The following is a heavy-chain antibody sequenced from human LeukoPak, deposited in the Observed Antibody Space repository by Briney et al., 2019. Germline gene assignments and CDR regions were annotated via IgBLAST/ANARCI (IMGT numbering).Heavy chain of an antibody. V-gene: IGHV1-69*04. Sequence: ASARVSCKASGVTFSTYAISWVRRAPGQGLEWRGRIIPILAVANSAQTFQCRVTITADKSTSTAYMELSSLRSEDTAVYYCARVGSSWYYYYYGMDVWGQGTTVTVSS. J-gene: IGHJ6*02. CDR3: ARVGSSWYYYYYGMDV. CDR2: IIPILAVA. D-gene: IGHD6-13*01. CDR1: GVTFSTYA.